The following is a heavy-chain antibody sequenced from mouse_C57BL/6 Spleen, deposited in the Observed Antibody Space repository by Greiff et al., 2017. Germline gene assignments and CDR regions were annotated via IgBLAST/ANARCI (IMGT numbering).Heavy chain of an antibody. D-gene: IGHD4-1*01. CDR1: GFTFSSYA. V-gene: IGHV5-4*01. CDR2: ISDGGSYT. CDR3: ARELGPRAWFAY. Sequence: EVNLVESGGGLVKPGGSLKLSCAASGFTFSSYAMSWVRQTPEKRLEWVATISDGGSYTYSPDNVKGRFTISRDNAKNNLYLQMSHLKSEDTAMYYCARELGPRAWFAYWGQGTLVTVSA. J-gene: IGHJ3*01.